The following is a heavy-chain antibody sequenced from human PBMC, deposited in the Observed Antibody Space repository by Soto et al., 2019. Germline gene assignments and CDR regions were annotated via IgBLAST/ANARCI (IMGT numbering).Heavy chain of an antibody. CDR1: GGSITNYY. CDR2: INYDGYS. CDR3: ARHGFGPLHGLVDV. V-gene: IGHV4-59*08. Sequence: QVQLQESGPGLVKPSETLSLTCTVSGGSITNYYCSWFRQPPEKGLEWIGYINYDGYSAYNLSLKRRVTLSMDASKTQFSLMLESVTATDTAVYYCARHGFGPLHGLVDVWGPGTTVIVSS. D-gene: IGHD3-10*01. J-gene: IGHJ6*02.